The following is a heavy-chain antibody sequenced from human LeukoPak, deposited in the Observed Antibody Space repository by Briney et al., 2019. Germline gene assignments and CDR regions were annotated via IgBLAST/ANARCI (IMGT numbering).Heavy chain of an antibody. D-gene: IGHD3-22*01. J-gene: IGHJ4*02. CDR1: GFTFSTYG. V-gene: IGHV3-23*01. CDR3: AKLDSSGYYDY. Sequence: PGGSLRLSCIASGFTFSTYGMTWVRQAPGKGLEWVSTISDIGDNTYYADSVKGRFTISRDNSKNTLYLQMNSLRAEDTAVYYCAKLDSSGYYDYWGQGTLVTVSS. CDR2: ISDIGDNT.